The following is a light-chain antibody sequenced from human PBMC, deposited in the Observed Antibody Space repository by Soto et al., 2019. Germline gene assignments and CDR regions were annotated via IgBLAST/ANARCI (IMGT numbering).Light chain of an antibody. J-gene: IGKJ1*01. CDR3: QHYNSYSEA. CDR1: QTISSW. Sequence: DIQITQSPSTLSGSVGDRVTITCRASQTISSWLAWYQQTTGKAPKLLIYKASTLKSGVPSRFSGSGSGTEFTLPISSLQPDDFSTYYCQHYNSYSEAFGQGTKVDI. CDR2: KAS. V-gene: IGKV1-5*03.